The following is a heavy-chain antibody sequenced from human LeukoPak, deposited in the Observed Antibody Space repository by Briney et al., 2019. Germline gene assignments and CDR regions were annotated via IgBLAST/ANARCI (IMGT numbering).Heavy chain of an antibody. V-gene: IGHV3-7*01. D-gene: IGHD5-12*01. CDR3: ATFGLVAALDL. CDR2: INPAGSET. CDR1: GFSFNAYW. J-gene: IGHJ4*02. Sequence: GGSLRLSCAASGFSFNAYWMAWVRQVPGTGLEWVANINPAGSETFHVDPVKGRFSISRGHAKNLVYLQMNSLRAEDTAVYYCATFGLVAALDLWGQGTLVTVSS.